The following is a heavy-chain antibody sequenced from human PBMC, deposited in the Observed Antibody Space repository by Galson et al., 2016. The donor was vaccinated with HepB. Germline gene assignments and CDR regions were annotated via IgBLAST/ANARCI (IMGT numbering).Heavy chain of an antibody. D-gene: IGHD6-13*01. CDR2: INPSGGSA. CDR1: GYAFTSYH. Sequence: SVKVSCKASGYAFTSYHMHWVRQAPGQGLEWMGIINPSGGSATYAQKFQGRVTMTRDTSTSTVYMELSSLRSEDTAVYYCEAYGASIAATGTGDWYGMDVWGQGTTVTVSS. J-gene: IGHJ6*02. CDR3: EAYGASIAATGTGDWYGMDV. V-gene: IGHV1-46*01.